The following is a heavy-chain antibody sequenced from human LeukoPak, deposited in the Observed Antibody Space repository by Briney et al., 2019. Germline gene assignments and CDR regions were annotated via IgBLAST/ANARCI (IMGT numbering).Heavy chain of an antibody. V-gene: IGHV4-59*08. D-gene: IGHD3-22*01. CDR2: IYYSGST. J-gene: IGHJ4*02. Sequence: SETLSLTCTVSGGSISSYYWSWIRQPPGKGLEWIGYIYYSGSTNYNPSLKSRVTISVDTSKNQFSLKLSSVTAADTAVYYCARLRTYYYDSSGYYLDYWGQGTLVTVSS. CDR1: GGSISSYY. CDR3: ARLRTYYYDSSGYYLDY.